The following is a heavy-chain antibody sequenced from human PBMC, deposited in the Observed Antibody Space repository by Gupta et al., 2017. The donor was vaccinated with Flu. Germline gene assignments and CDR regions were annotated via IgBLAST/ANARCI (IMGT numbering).Heavy chain of an antibody. D-gene: IGHD4-17*01. CDR2: ISWNSGSI. J-gene: IGHJ4*02. CDR1: GFTFDDYA. CDR3: AKDARGADGDHFDY. V-gene: IGHV3-9*01. Sequence: EVQLVESGGGLVQPGRSLRLSCAASGFTFDDYAMHWVRQAPGKGLEGVSGISWNSGSIGYADSGKGRFTISRENAKNALYLQMNSLRAEETALYYCAKDARGADGDHFDYGGQGTLVTVSS.